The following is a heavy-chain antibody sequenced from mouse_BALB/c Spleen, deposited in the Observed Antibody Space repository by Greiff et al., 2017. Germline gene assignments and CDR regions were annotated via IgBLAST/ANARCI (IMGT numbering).Heavy chain of an antibody. CDR1: GYTFTSYT. D-gene: IGHD1-1*01. CDR3: ARSGVGSRSFDY. Sequence: VQLQQSAAELARPGASVKMSCKASGYTFTSYTMHWVKQRPGQGLEWIGYINPSSGYTEYNQKFKDKTTLTADKSSSTAYMQLSSLTSEDSAVYYCARSGVGSRSFDYWGQGTTLTVSS. J-gene: IGHJ2*01. CDR2: INPSSGYT. V-gene: IGHV1-4*02.